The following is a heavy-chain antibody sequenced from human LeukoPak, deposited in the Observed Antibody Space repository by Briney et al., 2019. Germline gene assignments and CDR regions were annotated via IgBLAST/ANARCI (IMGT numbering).Heavy chain of an antibody. CDR1: GGSISSASYY. CDR3: ARGPYSYDSSGAFDI. D-gene: IGHD3-22*01. CDR2: ISSSGST. V-gene: IGHV4-61*02. Sequence: SETLSLTCTVSGGSISSASYYWSWIRQPAGKGLEWIGRISSSGSTNYNPSLKSRVTISVDTSKNQFSLKLSSVTAADTAVYFCARGPYSYDSSGAFDIWGQGTMVTVSS. J-gene: IGHJ3*02.